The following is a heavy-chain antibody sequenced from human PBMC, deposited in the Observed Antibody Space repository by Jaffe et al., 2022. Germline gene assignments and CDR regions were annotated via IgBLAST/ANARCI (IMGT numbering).Heavy chain of an antibody. V-gene: IGHV3-30*02. D-gene: IGHD3-16*01. CDR3: AKDIGSLHLGLDY. Sequence: QVQLVESGGGVVQPGGSLRLSCAASGFTFSSYGMHWVRQAPGKGLEWVAFIRYDGSNKYYADSVKGRFTISRDNSKNTLYLQMNSLRAEDTAVYYCAKDIGSLHLGLDYWGQGTLVTVSS. CDR1: GFTFSSYG. CDR2: IRYDGSNK. J-gene: IGHJ4*02.